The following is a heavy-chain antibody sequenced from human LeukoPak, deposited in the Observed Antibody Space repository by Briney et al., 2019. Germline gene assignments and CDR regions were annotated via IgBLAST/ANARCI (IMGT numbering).Heavy chain of an antibody. V-gene: IGHV3-23*01. CDR2: ISGSGGST. Sequence: GGSLRLSCAASGFTFSSYAMSWVRQAPGKGLEWVSAISGSGGSTYYADSVKGRFTISRDNSKNTLYLQMNSLRAEDTAVYYCAKATGRGYYYGSGTHAFDIWGQGTMVTVSS. J-gene: IGHJ3*02. D-gene: IGHD3-10*01. CDR3: AKATGRGYYYGSGTHAFDI. CDR1: GFTFSSYA.